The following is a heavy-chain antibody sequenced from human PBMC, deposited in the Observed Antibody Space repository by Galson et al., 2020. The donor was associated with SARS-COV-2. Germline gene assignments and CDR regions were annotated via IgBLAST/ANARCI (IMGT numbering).Heavy chain of an antibody. CDR3: ASPYLAAASFFGAFDV. J-gene: IGHJ3*01. CDR2: ISGSGNNI. Sequence: GGSLRLSCAGSGFTLSTYEMNWVRQAPGTGLEWVSYISGSGNNITYADSVKGRFTISRDNARSSLYLQMTSLRAEDTAVYYCASPYLAAASFFGAFDVWGLGTMVTVSS. D-gene: IGHD2-15*01. V-gene: IGHV3-48*03. CDR1: GFTLSTYE.